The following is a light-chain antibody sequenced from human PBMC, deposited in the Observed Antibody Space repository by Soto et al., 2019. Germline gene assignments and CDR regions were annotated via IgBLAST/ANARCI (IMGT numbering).Light chain of an antibody. J-gene: IGLJ2*01. CDR1: SSDVGGYNY. CDR3: SSYTSSSTYVV. Sequence: QSALTQPASVSGSPGQSITISCTGTSSDVGGYNYVSWYQQHPGKAPKLMIYDVXNRXXXXXXXXXGSKSGNTASLTISGLQAEDEADYYCSSYTSSSTYVVFGGGTKLTVL. CDR2: DVX. V-gene: IGLV2-14*01.